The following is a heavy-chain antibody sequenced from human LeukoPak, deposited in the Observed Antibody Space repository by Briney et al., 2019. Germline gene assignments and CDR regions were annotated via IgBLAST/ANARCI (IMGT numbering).Heavy chain of an antibody. D-gene: IGHD6-19*01. CDR1: GGTFSSYA. Sequence: SVKVSCKASGGTFSSYAISWVRQAPGQGLEWMGGIIPIFGTANYAQKFQGRVTITADESTSTAYMELSSLRSEDTAVYYCAKGHSSLGIAVTIDYWGQGTLVTVSS. V-gene: IGHV1-69*13. CDR2: IIPIFGTA. CDR3: AKGHSSLGIAVTIDY. J-gene: IGHJ4*02.